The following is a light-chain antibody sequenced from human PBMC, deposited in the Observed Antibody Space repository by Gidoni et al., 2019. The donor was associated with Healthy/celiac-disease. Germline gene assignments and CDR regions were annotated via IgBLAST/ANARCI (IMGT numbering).Light chain of an antibody. CDR2: AAS. CDR1: QGISSY. J-gene: IGKJ3*01. CDR3: QQLNSYPPVT. Sequence: DIQLPPSPSFLSASVGDRVTITCRSSQGISSYLAWYQQKPGKAPKLLIYAASTLQSGVPSRFSGSGSGTEFTLTISSLQPEDFATYYCQQLNSYPPVTFGPGTKVDIK. V-gene: IGKV1-9*01.